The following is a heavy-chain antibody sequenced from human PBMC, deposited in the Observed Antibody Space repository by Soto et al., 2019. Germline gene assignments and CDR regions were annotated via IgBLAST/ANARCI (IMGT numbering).Heavy chain of an antibody. J-gene: IGHJ4*02. Sequence: QVQLVQSGAEVKKPGASVKVSCKASGYTFTSYDINWVRQATGQGLEWMGWMNPNSGNTVYAQKFQGRVTMTRNTSISTTYMEMSSLRSEDTAVYYCARGHSSSWYVCDYWGQGTLVTVSS. CDR3: ARGHSSSWYVCDY. CDR1: GYTFTSYD. D-gene: IGHD6-13*01. CDR2: MNPNSGNT. V-gene: IGHV1-8*01.